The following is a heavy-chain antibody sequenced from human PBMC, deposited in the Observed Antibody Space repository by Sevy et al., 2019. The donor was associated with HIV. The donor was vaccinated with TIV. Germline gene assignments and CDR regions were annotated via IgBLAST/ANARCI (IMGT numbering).Heavy chain of an antibody. CDR1: GYTFTGYY. CDR2: INPNSGGT. Sequence: ASVKVSCKASGYTFTGYYMHWVRQAPGQGLEWMGRINPNSGGTNYAQKFQGRVTMTRDTSISTAYMELSRLRSDDTAVYYCARVAAAGTHYYYRMDVWGQGTTVTVSS. CDR3: ARVAAAGTHYYYRMDV. J-gene: IGHJ6*02. D-gene: IGHD6-13*01. V-gene: IGHV1-2*06.